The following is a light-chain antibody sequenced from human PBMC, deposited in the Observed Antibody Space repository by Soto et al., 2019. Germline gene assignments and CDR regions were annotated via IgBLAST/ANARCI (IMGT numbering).Light chain of an antibody. Sequence: EIVMTQSPATLPVSPGERATLSCRASQSVSSNLAGYQQKPGQAPRFLIYGASTRATGIPARFSGSGSGTEFTLTINSLQSEDFAVYYCQQYDNWPLTFGGGTKVDIK. CDR3: QQYDNWPLT. J-gene: IGKJ4*01. CDR1: QSVSSN. V-gene: IGKV3-15*01. CDR2: GAS.